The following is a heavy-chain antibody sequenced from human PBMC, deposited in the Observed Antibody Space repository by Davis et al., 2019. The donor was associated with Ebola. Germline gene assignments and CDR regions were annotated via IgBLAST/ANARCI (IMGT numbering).Heavy chain of an antibody. CDR1: GYTFTVYY. J-gene: IGHJ4*02. D-gene: IGHD4/OR15-4a*01. CDR2: INPYSGGT. Sequence: ASVKVSCKASGYTFTVYYMHWVRQAPGQGLEWMGWINPYSGGTVYAQKFQGRVTMTSDTSITTAYMELNSLDSDDTAVYYCARDLGYHANYLAAYWGQGTLVTVSS. CDR3: ARDLGYHANYLAAY. V-gene: IGHV1-2*02.